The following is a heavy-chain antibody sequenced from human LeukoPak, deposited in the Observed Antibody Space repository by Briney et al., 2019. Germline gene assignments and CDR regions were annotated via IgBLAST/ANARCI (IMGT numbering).Heavy chain of an antibody. CDR3: ARGIAAAGTGDY. CDR1: GCSISSGGYY. Sequence: SETLSLTCTVSGCSISSGGYYWSWLRQHPGKGLEWIGYIYYSGSTYYNPSLKSRVTISVDTSKNQFSLKLSSVTAADTAVYYCARGIAAAGTGDYWGQGTLVTVSS. D-gene: IGHD6-13*01. V-gene: IGHV4-31*03. J-gene: IGHJ4*02. CDR2: IYYSGST.